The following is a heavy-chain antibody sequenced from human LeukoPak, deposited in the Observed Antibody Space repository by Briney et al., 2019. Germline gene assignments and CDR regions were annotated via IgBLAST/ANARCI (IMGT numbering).Heavy chain of an antibody. D-gene: IGHD6-13*01. V-gene: IGHV1-69*04. Sequence: SVKVSCKASGGTFSSYTISWVRQAPGQGLEWMGRIIPILGVANYAQKFQGRVTITADKSTSTAYMELSSLRSEDTAVYYCARDIAAAGTGRAFDIWGQGTMVTVSS. CDR3: ARDIAAAGTGRAFDI. CDR2: IIPILGVA. J-gene: IGHJ3*02. CDR1: GGTFSSYT.